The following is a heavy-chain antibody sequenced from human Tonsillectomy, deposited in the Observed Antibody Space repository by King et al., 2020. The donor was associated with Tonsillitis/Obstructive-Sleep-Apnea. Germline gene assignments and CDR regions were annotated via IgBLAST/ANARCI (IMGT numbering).Heavy chain of an antibody. CDR2: IKSKTDGGTT. CDR1: GFTFSNAW. J-gene: IGHJ3*02. CDR3: TTFLGVIAGADDAFDI. Sequence: VQLVQSGGGLVKPGGSLRLSCAASGFTFSNAWMSWVRQAPGKGLEWVGRIKSKTDGGTTDYAAPVKGRFTIPRDDSKNTLYLQMNSLKTEDTAVYYCTTFLGVIAGADDAFDIWGQGTMVTVSS. D-gene: IGHD2-21*01. V-gene: IGHV3-15*01.